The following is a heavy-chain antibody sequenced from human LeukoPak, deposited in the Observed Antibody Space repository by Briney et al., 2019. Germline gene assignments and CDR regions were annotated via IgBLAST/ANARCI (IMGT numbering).Heavy chain of an antibody. Sequence: SETLSLTCTVSGGSISSYYWSWIRQPPGKGLEWIGYIYHSGSTNYNPSLKSRVTISVDTSKNQFSLKLSSVTAADTAVYYCARGYNKNWFDPWGQGTLVTVSS. V-gene: IGHV4-59*01. CDR1: GGSISSYY. D-gene: IGHD5-24*01. J-gene: IGHJ5*02. CDR3: ARGYNKNWFDP. CDR2: IYHSGST.